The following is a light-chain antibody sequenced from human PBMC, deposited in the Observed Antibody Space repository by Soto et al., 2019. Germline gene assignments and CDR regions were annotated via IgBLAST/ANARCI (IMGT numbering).Light chain of an antibody. CDR3: QQSYTTPLT. V-gene: IGKV1-39*01. CDR1: QYISDF. CDR2: AAS. J-gene: IGKJ4*01. Sequence: ESQMTQSPSSLSEYVGDIVPLTCRASQYISDFLNWYQQKPGKAPVILIYAASTLQSGVPSRFTGSRSETNFTLIISSLQPEDFAAYYCQQSYTTPLTVGGGAKVDNK.